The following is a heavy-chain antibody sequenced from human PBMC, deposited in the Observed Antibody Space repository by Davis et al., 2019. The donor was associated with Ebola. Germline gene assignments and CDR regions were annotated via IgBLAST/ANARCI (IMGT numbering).Heavy chain of an antibody. Sequence: ASVKVSCKASGYTFTNYGITWVRQAPGQGLEWMGWINPHNNNTNYAQNVQGRVTMTTDTSTSTAYMEVGILRSDDTAVYYCARAQFPTTSDHWGQGTLVTVSS. CDR2: INPHNNNT. D-gene: IGHD1-1*01. V-gene: IGHV1-18*04. CDR1: GYTFTNYG. J-gene: IGHJ4*02. CDR3: ARAQFPTTSDH.